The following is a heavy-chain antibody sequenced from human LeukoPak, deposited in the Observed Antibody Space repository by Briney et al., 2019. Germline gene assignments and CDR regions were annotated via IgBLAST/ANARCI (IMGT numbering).Heavy chain of an antibody. V-gene: IGHV3-23*01. J-gene: IGHJ5*02. Sequence: GGSLRLSCAASGFTFSTYAMSWVRRAPGKGLEWVSTVSGSGSSAYYADSVKGRFTISRDNSKNTLYLQMNSRRAEDTAVYYCARGGRYWSGGSCLGWFDPWGQGTLVTVSS. D-gene: IGHD2-15*01. CDR3: ARGGRYWSGGSCLGWFDP. CDR1: GFTFSTYA. CDR2: VSGSGSSA.